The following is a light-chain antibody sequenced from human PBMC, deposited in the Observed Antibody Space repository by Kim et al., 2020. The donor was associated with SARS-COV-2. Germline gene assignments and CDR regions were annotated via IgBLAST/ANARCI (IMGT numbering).Light chain of an antibody. J-gene: IGKJ5*01. CDR3: QQRGN. Sequence: VVRQSPATLSLPPGSRATLSCRASQSVATYLAWYQQRPGQAPRLLIYDASKRATGIPARFRGSGSGTDFTLTIGTLEPEDSAVYYCQQRGNFGQGTRLEIK. CDR1: QSVATY. V-gene: IGKV3-11*01. CDR2: DAS.